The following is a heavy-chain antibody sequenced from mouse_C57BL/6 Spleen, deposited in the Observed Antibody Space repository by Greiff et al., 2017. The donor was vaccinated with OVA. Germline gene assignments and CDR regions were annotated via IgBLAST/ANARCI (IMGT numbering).Heavy chain of an antibody. CDR1: GFTFSDYG. D-gene: IGHD3-2*02. J-gene: IGHJ2*01. CDR3: ASLMGTAQAEDY. CDR2: ISSGSSTI. V-gene: IGHV5-17*01. Sequence: EVMLVESGGGLVKPGGSLKLSCAASGFTFSDYGMHWVRQAPEKGLEWVAYISSGSSTIYYADTVKGRFTIARDNAKNTLFLQMTSLRSEDTAMYYCASLMGTAQAEDYWGQGTTLTVSS.